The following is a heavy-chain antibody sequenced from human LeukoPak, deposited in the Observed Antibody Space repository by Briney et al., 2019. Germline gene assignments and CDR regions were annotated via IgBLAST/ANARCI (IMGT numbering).Heavy chain of an antibody. CDR1: GYTFTSYG. D-gene: IGHD3-22*01. V-gene: IGHV1-69*13. CDR3: ARAQTPYYYDSSGYYNFDY. Sequence: GASVTVSCKASGYTFTSYGISWVRQAPGQGLEWMGGIIPIFGTANYAQKFQGRVTITADESTSTAYMELSSLRSEDTAVYYCARAQTPYYYDSSGYYNFDYWGQGTLVTVSS. J-gene: IGHJ4*02. CDR2: IIPIFGTA.